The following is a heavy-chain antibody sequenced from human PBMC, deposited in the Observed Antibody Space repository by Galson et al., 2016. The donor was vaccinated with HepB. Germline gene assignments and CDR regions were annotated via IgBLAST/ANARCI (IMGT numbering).Heavy chain of an antibody. J-gene: IGHJ4*02. CDR3: ARHPTKYYYDSYPLDY. CDR2: VYPGDSNV. CDR1: GYTFSTYW. V-gene: IGHV5-51*01. D-gene: IGHD3-22*01. Sequence: QSGAEVKKPGESLKISCKTSGYTFSTYWIGWVRQMPGKGLEYMGIVYPGDSNVTYSPSFQGQVTISADRSSNTAYLQWSSPKASDTAIYYCARHPTKYYYDSYPLDYWGQGTLVTVSS.